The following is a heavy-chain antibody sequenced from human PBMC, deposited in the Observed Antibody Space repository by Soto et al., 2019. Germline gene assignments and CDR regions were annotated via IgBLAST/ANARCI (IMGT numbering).Heavy chain of an antibody. CDR2: IIPIFGTA. Sequence: QVQLVQSGAEVKKPGSSVKVSCTASGGTFSSYAISWVRHAPGQGLEWMGGIIPIFGTANYAQKFQGRVTITADESTSTAYMELSSLRSEDTAVYYCAREGSMVRGVRPLGYWGQGTLVTVSS. CDR1: GGTFSSYA. J-gene: IGHJ4*02. D-gene: IGHD3-10*01. V-gene: IGHV1-69*01. CDR3: AREGSMVRGVRPLGY.